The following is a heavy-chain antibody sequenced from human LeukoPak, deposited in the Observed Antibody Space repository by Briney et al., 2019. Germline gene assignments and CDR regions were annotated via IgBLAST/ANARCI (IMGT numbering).Heavy chain of an antibody. Sequence: ASVKVSCKASGYTFTSYDINWVRQATGQGLEWMGWVNPNSGNTGYAQKFQGRVTMTRNTSISTAYMELSSLRSENTAVYYCAKGLFGVVIHYWGQGTLVTVSS. J-gene: IGHJ4*02. V-gene: IGHV1-8*01. CDR1: GYTFTSYD. D-gene: IGHD3-3*01. CDR3: AKGLFGVVIHY. CDR2: VNPNSGNT.